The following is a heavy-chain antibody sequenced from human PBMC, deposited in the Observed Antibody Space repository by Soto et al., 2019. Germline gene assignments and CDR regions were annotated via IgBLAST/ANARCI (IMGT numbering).Heavy chain of an antibody. CDR1: GGSISSSSYY. Sequence: SETLSLTCTVSGGSISSSSYYWGWIRQPPGKGLEWIGSIYYSGSTYYNPSLKSRVTISVDTSKNQFSLKLSSVTAADTAVYYCARAGVFRGVIKARWYFDLWGRGTPVPVSS. CDR3: ARAGVFRGVIKARWYFDL. CDR2: IYYSGST. J-gene: IGHJ2*01. V-gene: IGHV4-39*01. D-gene: IGHD3-10*01.